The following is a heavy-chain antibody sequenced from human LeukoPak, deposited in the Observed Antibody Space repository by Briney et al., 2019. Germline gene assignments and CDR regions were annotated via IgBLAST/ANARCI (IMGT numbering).Heavy chain of an antibody. J-gene: IGHJ4*02. CDR1: GYTFNNYG. Sequence: ASVKVSCKASGYTFNNYGITWVRQAPGQGLEWLGWINPNSGGTNYAQKFQGRVTMTRDTSISTAYMELSSLRSEDTAVYYCARPQREYYDSSYFDYWGQGTLVTVSS. CDR2: INPNSGGT. CDR3: ARPQREYYDSSYFDY. V-gene: IGHV1-2*02. D-gene: IGHD3-22*01.